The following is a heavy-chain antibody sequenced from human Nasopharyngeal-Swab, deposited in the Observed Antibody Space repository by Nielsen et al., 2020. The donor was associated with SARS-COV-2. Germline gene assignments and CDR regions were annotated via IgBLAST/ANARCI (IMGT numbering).Heavy chain of an antibody. CDR1: GGSFSGYY. Sequence: SQTLSLTCAVYGGSFSGYYWSWIRQPPGKGLEWIGEINHSGSTNYNPSLKSRVTISVDTSKNQFSLKLSSVTAADTAVYYCARVAVAGTFDYWGQGTLVTVSS. J-gene: IGHJ4*02. D-gene: IGHD6-19*01. CDR2: INHSGST. CDR3: ARVAVAGTFDY. V-gene: IGHV4-34*01.